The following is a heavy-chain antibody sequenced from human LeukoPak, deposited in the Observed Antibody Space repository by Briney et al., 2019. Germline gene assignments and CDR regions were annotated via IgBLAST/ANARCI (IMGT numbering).Heavy chain of an antibody. V-gene: IGHV4-59*01. CDR3: ARSSGYYSY. CDR1: GASISSSFY. CDR2: IYYSGNT. D-gene: IGHD3-22*01. J-gene: IGHJ4*02. Sequence: PSETLSLACSVSGASISSSFYWSWIRQPPQRGLEWIGDIYYSGNTNYNPSLQSRVTIAVDASKNQFSLKLSSVTAADTAVYYCARSSGYYSYWGQGTLVTASS.